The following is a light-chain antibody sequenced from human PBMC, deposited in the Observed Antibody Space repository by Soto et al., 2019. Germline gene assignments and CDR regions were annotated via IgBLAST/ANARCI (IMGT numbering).Light chain of an antibody. J-gene: IGLJ2*01. CDR1: SSNIGSNF. V-gene: IGLV1-47*01. CDR3: AAWDDSLAGVL. CDR2: RHD. Sequence: QSVLTQPPSASGTPGQRVSISCSGGSSNIGSNFVYWYQQLAGTGPQLLIYRHDQRPSGVPDRFSGSRSGTSASLAISGLRSEDEAIYFCAAWDDSLAGVLFGGGTKLTVL.